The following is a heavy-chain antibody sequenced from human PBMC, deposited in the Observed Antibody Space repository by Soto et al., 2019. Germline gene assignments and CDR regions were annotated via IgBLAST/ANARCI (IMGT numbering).Heavy chain of an antibody. CDR3: ESERRFGELYDQ. J-gene: IGHJ4*02. CDR1: GGTFSSYT. V-gene: IGHV1-69*02. CDR2: IIPILGIA. D-gene: IGHD3-10*01. Sequence: QVQLVQSGAEVKKPGSSVKVSCKASGGTFSSYTISWVRQAPGQGLEWMGRIIPILGIANYAQKFTGRVTITTAKAKRPAYMEPSRLRPVDTAMYYCESERRFGELYDQWGQRTLVTVSS.